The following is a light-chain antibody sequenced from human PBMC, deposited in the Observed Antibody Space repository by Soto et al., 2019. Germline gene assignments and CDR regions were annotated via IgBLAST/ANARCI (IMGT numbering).Light chain of an antibody. CDR2: GAS. J-gene: IGKJ1*01. CDR1: QSVSISH. CDR3: QQYGSSPRT. Sequence: EIVLTQSPGTLSLSLGERATLSCRASQSVSISHLAWYQQKPGQAPRLLIYGASSRATGIPDRFSGSGSGTDFTLTISRLEPEDFAVYYCQQYGSSPRTFDQGTKVEIK. V-gene: IGKV3-20*01.